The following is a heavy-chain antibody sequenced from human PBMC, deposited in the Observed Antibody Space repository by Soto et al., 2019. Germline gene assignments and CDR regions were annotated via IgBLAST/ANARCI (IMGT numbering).Heavy chain of an antibody. Sequence: SLRLSCAASGFTFDDYAMPWVRQAPGKGLEWVSGISWTSGGIGYADSVKGRLTISRDNAKNSLYLQMNSLRAEDTALYYCAKDGPGYGQTNSFDFWGQGTLVTVSS. CDR1: GFTFDDYA. D-gene: IGHD3-16*01. J-gene: IGHJ4*02. CDR2: ISWTSGGI. V-gene: IGHV3-9*01. CDR3: AKDGPGYGQTNSFDF.